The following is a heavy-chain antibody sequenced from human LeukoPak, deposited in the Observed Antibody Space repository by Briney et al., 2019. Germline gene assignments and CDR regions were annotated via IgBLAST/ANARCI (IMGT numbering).Heavy chain of an antibody. V-gene: IGHV4-61*02. CDR1: GGSISSGSYY. D-gene: IGHD2-15*01. CDR3: ARGTPYYYYYYMDV. CDR2: IYTSGST. Sequence: PSETLSLTCTVSGGSISSGSYYWSWIRQPAGKGLEWIGRIYTSGSTYYNPSLKSRVTISVDTSKNQFSLKLSSVTAADTAVYYCARGTPYYYYYYMDVWGKGTTVTVSS. J-gene: IGHJ6*03.